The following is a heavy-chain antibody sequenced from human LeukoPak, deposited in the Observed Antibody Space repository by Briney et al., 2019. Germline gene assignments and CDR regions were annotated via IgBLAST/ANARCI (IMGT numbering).Heavy chain of an antibody. Sequence: ASVKVSCKASGGTFSSYAISWVRQAPGQGLEWMGWINPNSGGTNYAQKFQGRVTMTRDTSISTAYMELSRLRFDDTAVYYCARDLNPNSWYYGSGSFDYWGQGTLVTVSS. CDR1: GGTFSSYA. D-gene: IGHD3-10*01. J-gene: IGHJ4*02. V-gene: IGHV1-2*02. CDR2: INPNSGGT. CDR3: ARDLNPNSWYYGSGSFDY.